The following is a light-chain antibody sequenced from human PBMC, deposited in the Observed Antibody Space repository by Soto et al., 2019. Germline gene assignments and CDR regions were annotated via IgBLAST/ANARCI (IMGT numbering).Light chain of an antibody. CDR3: ATWDDTLNGVV. Sequence: QSVLTQTPSPSGTPGQRVTISCSGSSSDIGSSTVTWYQQLPGTAPKLLIYNNDQRPSGVPDRFSGSKSGTSASLAISGRQSEDEAEYNCATWDDTLNGVVFGGGTKVTVL. CDR1: SSDIGSST. V-gene: IGLV1-44*01. J-gene: IGLJ2*01. CDR2: NND.